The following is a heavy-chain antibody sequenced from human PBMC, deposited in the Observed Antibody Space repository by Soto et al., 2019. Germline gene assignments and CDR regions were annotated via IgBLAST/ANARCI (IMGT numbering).Heavy chain of an antibody. CDR3: ARYTRETWPFYDSSASQVGAFDT. D-gene: IGHD3-22*01. Sequence: SETLSLTCTVSGGSISSYYWSWIRQPAGKGLEWIGRIYTSGSTNYNPSLKSRVTMSVDTSKNQFSLKLSSVTAADTAVYYCARYTRETWPFYDSSASQVGAFDTWGQGTMVTVSS. J-gene: IGHJ3*02. CDR2: IYTSGST. CDR1: GGSISSYY. V-gene: IGHV4-4*07.